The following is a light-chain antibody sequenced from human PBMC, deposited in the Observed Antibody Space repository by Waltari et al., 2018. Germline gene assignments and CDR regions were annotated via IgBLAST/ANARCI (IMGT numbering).Light chain of an antibody. CDR1: QKLSTGSTNRPS. J-gene: IGKJ1*01. V-gene: IGKV4-1*01. Sequence: DIVMTQSPGSLAVSLGGRASVNCKSSQKLSTGSTNRPSLAWYQQKEGQPPKLRIVWTSIRQSGVPDRFSGSGSGTDFTLTINNLQADDAAVYFCQQYDSFPRTFGQGTRLAI. CDR2: WTS. CDR3: QQYDSFPRT.